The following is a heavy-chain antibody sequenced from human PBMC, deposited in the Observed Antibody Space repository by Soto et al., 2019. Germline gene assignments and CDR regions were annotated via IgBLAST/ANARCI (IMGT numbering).Heavy chain of an antibody. J-gene: IGHJ4*02. CDR2: IKQDGSEK. CDR1: GFTFSSYW. V-gene: IGHV3-7*01. Sequence: PGGSLRLSCAASGFTFSSYWMSWVRQAPGKGLEWVANIKQDGSEKYYVDSVKGRFTISRDNAKNSLYLQMNSLRAEDTAVYYCARGGLRFLEWLLYYWGQGTLVTVSS. CDR3: ARGGLRFLEWLLYY. D-gene: IGHD3-3*01.